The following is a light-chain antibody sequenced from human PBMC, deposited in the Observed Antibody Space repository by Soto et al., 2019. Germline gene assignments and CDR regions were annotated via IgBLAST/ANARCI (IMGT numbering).Light chain of an antibody. J-gene: IGKJ1*01. V-gene: IGKV1-5*01. CDR3: QQYDSFPWT. CDR2: DAS. CDR1: QDISKW. Sequence: DIQMTQSPSTLSASVGDRVAITCRASQDISKWLAWYQQKPGKPPKLLIYDASGLDSGVPSRFSGSGYGTEFTLTISGLQPEDFATFCCQQYDSFPWTFGPGTNVDIK.